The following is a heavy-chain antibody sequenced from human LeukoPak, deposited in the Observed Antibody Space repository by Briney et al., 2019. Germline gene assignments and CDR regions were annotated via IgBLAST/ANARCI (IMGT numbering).Heavy chain of an antibody. CDR2: IYYSGST. V-gene: IGHV4-59*01. CDR1: GGSLSSYY. Sequence: KPSGTLSLTCTVSGGSLSSYYWSWIPEPPGEGLGWIGYIYYSGSTNYNPSLKSRVTISVDTSKNQFSLKLSSVTAADTAVYYCARNIVATSGWFDPWGQGTLVTVSS. CDR3: ARNIVATSGWFDP. D-gene: IGHD5-12*01. J-gene: IGHJ5*02.